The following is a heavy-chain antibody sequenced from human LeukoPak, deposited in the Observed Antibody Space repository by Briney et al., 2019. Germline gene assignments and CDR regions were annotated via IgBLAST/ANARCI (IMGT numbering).Heavy chain of an antibody. CDR2: IKSKIDGGTI. CDR1: GVANGGSC. D-gene: IGHD6-25*01. CDR3: TTRRQDGC. J-gene: IGHJ4*02. V-gene: IGHV3-15*01. Sequence: GLSGVERGVANGGSCRSWPHQDQGKGLEWVGRIKSKIDGGTIDYGAPVKGRFTISRDDSRNTLYLQMNSLKTEDTAVYYCTTRRQDGCWGQGTLVTVS.